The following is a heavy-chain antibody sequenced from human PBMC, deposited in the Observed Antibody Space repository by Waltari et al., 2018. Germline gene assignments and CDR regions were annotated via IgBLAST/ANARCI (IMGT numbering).Heavy chain of an antibody. CDR1: GGSISSRSYY. CDR2: IYYSGST. Sequence: QLQLQESGPGLVKPSETLSLTCTVSGGSISSRSYYWGWIRQPPGKGLEWIGNIYYSGSTNYNPSLKSRVTISVDTSKNQFSLKLSSVTAADTAVYYCARARERDPFDYWGQGTLVIVSS. D-gene: IGHD1-26*01. V-gene: IGHV4-39*07. CDR3: ARARERDPFDY. J-gene: IGHJ4*02.